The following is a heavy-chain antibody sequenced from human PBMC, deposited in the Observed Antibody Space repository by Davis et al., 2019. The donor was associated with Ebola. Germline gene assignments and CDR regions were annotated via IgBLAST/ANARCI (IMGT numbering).Heavy chain of an antibody. J-gene: IGHJ4*02. V-gene: IGHV1-2*06. CDR3: AVDYADSSRGFDY. D-gene: IGHD4-17*01. CDR1: GYTFTGYY. CDR2: INPNSGGT. Sequence: AASVKVSCRASGYTFTGYYMHWVRQAPGQGLEWMGRINPNSGGTDYAQKFQGRVTLTRDTSISTAYMEVNRLTSDDTAVYYCAVDYADSSRGFDYWGQGALVTVSS.